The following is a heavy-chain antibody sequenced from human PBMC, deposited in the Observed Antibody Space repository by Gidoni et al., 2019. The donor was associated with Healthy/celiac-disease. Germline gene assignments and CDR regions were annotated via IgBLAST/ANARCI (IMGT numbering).Heavy chain of an antibody. D-gene: IGHD6-6*01. CDR3: ARDAGGGYVGSSWVDY. Sequence: EVQLVESGGGLVQPGGSLRLSCAASGFTFSSYSMNWVRQAPGKGLEWVSYISSSSSTIYYADSVKGRFTISRDNAKNSLYLQMNSLRDEDTAVYYCARDAGGGYVGSSWVDYWGQGILVTVSS. CDR2: ISSSSSTI. CDR1: GFTFSSYS. V-gene: IGHV3-48*02. J-gene: IGHJ4*02.